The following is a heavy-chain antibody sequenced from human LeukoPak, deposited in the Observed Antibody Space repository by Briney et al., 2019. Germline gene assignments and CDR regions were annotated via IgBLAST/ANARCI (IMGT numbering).Heavy chain of an antibody. CDR3: ARGRGYSNY. D-gene: IGHD6-25*01. CDR2: ISSNWGNT. J-gene: IGHJ4*02. V-gene: IGHV3-64*01. Sequence: GGPLRLYCAASGFTFSSYAMQWVSQAPGKGLEYVSAISSNWGNTYYANSVKGRFTISRDNSKNTLYLQMGSLRAEDMAVYYCARGRGYSNYWCQGTLVTVSS. CDR1: GFTFSSYA.